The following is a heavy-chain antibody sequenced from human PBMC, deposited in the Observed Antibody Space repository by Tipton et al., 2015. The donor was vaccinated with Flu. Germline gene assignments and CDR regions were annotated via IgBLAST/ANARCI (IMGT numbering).Heavy chain of an antibody. D-gene: IGHD3-10*01. CDR3: ARLTYYYGSGTSDY. Sequence: TLSLTCTVSGGSVTSGSYYWSWIRQPPGKGLEWIGSIYRSGTTYYNPSLKSRVTISVDASKTQFSLNLSSVTAADTAVYYCARLTYYYGSGTSDYWGQGTLVTVSS. J-gene: IGHJ4*02. CDR1: GGSVTSGSYY. CDR2: IYRSGTT. V-gene: IGHV4-39*07.